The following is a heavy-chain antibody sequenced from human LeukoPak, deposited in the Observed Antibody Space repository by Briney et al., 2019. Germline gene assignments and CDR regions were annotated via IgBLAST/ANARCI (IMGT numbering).Heavy chain of an antibody. CDR3: ATKQWLAPPPDS. CDR1: GFTFSKYW. V-gene: IGHV3-74*01. J-gene: IGHJ4*02. D-gene: IGHD6-19*01. Sequence: GGSLRLSCAASGFTFSKYWMLWVRQAPGKGLESVSRINTDGTVTTYADPVKGRFTVSRDNGDNTMFLQMNSVRDEDTAVYYCATKQWLAPPPDSWGQGTPVTVSS. CDR2: INTDGTVT.